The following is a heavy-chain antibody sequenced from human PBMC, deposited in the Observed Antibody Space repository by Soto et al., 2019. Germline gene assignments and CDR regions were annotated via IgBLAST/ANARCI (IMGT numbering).Heavy chain of an antibody. CDR3: ARAVDAAMDPLEY. CDR1: GFDFRNYA. J-gene: IGHJ4*02. Sequence: ESGGGVAQPGGSLRLSCAASGFDFRNYAMHWVRQSPGKGPEGVAITSDDGDIQYYADSVKGRFTISRDNSKNTLYLQMTSLRSEDAAVYFCARAVDAAMDPLEYWGQGTLVTVSS. V-gene: IGHV3-30-3*01. CDR2: TSDDGDIQ. D-gene: IGHD5-18*01.